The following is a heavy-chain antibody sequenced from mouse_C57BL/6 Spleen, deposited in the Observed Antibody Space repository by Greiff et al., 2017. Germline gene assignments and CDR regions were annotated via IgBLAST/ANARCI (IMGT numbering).Heavy chain of an antibody. V-gene: IGHV1-9*01. CDR2: ILPGSGST. J-gene: IGHJ1*03. CDR3: ARRKEIYDGWYFGG. Sequence: QVQLQQSGAELMKPGASVKLSCKATGYTFTGYWIEWVKQRPGHGLEWIGEILPGSGSTNYNDKFKGQDTFTADTSSNTAYMQLSNLTTEDSAIYYCARRKEIYDGWYFGGWGTGTTVTVAS. D-gene: IGHD2-3*01. CDR1: GYTFTGYW.